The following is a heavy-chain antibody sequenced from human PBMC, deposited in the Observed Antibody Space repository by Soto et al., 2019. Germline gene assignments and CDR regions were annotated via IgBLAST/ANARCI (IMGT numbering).Heavy chain of an antibody. D-gene: IGHD3-22*01. J-gene: IGHJ5*02. Sequence: KPSETLSLTCTISGGSISSYYWSWVRQSPERGLEWIGYVYYSGTTNYNPSFNGRVTISVDTSKNQLSPKLTSVTAADTAVYYCARSVLVVANWFDPWGQGTLVTVSS. V-gene: IGHV4-59*01. CDR1: GGSISSYY. CDR3: ARSVLVVANWFDP. CDR2: VYYSGTT.